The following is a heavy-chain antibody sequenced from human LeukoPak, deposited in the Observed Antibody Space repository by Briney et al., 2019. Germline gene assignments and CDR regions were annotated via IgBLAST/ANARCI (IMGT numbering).Heavy chain of an antibody. CDR3: AGSMVRAYYYYYYMDV. CDR2: IIPIFGTA. CDR1: GGTFSSYA. D-gene: IGHD3-10*01. Sequence: SVKVSCKASGGTFSSYAISWVRQAPGQGLEWMGGIIPIFGTANYAQKFQGRVTITTDESTSTAYMELSSLRSEDTAVYYCAGSMVRAYYYYYYMDVWGKGTTVTVSS. V-gene: IGHV1-69*05. J-gene: IGHJ6*03.